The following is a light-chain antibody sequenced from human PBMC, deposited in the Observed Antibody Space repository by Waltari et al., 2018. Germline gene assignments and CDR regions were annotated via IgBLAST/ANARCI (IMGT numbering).Light chain of an antibody. Sequence: SNNLTQPPSVSVSPGQTDRITCSGDALAKQYAYWYQQKPGQAPVLVIYKDTQRPSGTPERVSGSTSGTTVTLTITGVQAEDEADYYCQSTDSSASVWVFGGGAKLTV. CDR2: KDT. J-gene: IGLJ3*02. V-gene: IGLV3-25*03. CDR3: QSTDSSASVWV. CDR1: ALAKQY.